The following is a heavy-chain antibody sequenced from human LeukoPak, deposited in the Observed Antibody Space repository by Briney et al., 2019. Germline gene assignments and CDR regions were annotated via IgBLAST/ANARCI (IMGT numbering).Heavy chain of an antibody. CDR3: ATEAPGSYYFDY. CDR2: VYVTGETT. V-gene: IGHV1-46*01. Sequence: ASVKVSCKASGDTFTYYHIHWVRQAPGQGVAWMGAVYVTGETTRNTQNFQGRVTMTRDPSTGTVYMELTSLRSEDTAVYYCATEAPGSYYFDYWGQGVLVTVSS. CDR1: GDTFTYYH. J-gene: IGHJ4*02.